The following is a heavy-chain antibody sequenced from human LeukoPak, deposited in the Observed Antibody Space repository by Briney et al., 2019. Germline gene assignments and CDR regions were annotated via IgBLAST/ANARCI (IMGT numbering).Heavy chain of an antibody. V-gene: IGHV3-23*01. Sequence: GGSLRLSCAASGFTFHSYAMSWVRQAPGKGLEWVSAISGSAGGTYYADSVKGRFTISRDNSKNTLYLQMNSLRAEDTAVYYCARDSLGMSTLDSWGQGTLVTVSS. CDR2: ISGSAGGT. J-gene: IGHJ4*02. D-gene: IGHD5/OR15-5a*01. CDR3: ARDSLGMSTLDS. CDR1: GFTFHSYA.